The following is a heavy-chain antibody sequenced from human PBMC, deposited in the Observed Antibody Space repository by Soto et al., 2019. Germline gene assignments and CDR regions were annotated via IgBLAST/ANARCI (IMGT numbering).Heavy chain of an antibody. V-gene: IGHV1-8*01. CDR2: MNPNSGNT. CDR3: ARGRGLHDYTWGSYRYREDFDY. CDR1: GYTFTSYD. J-gene: IGHJ4*02. Sequence: ASVKVSCKASGYTFTSYDINWVRQATGQGLEWMGWMNPNSGNTGYAQKFQGRVTMTRNTSISTAYMELSSLRSEDTAVYYCARGRGLHDYTWGSYRYREDFDYRGQGTLVTVSS. D-gene: IGHD3-16*02.